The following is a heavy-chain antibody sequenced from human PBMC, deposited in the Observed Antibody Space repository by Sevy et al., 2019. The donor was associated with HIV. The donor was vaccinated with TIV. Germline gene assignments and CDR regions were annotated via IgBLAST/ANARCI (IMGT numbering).Heavy chain of an antibody. V-gene: IGHV3-64D*06. CDR3: VKGSEVTMIVPPYYYYGMDV. CDR1: GFTFSSYA. Sequence: QLGGSLRLSCSASGFTFSSYAMHWVRQAPGKGLEYVSAISSNGGSTYYADSVKGRFTISRDNSKNTLYLQMSSLRAEDTAVYYCVKGSEVTMIVPPYYYYGMDVWGQGTTVTVSS. D-gene: IGHD3-22*01. J-gene: IGHJ6*02. CDR2: ISSNGGST.